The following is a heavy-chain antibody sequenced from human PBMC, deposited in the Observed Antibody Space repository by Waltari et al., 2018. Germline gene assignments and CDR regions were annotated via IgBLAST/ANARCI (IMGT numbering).Heavy chain of an antibody. J-gene: IGHJ6*02. Sequence: QVRLVQSGAEVKKPGSSVTVSCKAFGGSFSSYSINRVRQAPGQGLEWMGGIIPVFGTANYAQKFQDRLAITADESTSTAYMELSSLRSEDTAAYYCTTSSYCGTTTCYQYYGMDVWGQGTTVTVSS. CDR1: GGSFSSYS. V-gene: IGHV1-69*01. CDR3: TTSSYCGTTTCYQYYGMDV. CDR2: IIPVFGTA. D-gene: IGHD2-2*01.